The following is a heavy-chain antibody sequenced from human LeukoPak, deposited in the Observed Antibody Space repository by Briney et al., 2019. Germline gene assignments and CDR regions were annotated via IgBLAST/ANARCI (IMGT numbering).Heavy chain of an antibody. D-gene: IGHD4-11*01. J-gene: IGHJ4*02. Sequence: SETLSHTCTLSGDSLITGGHYWTWIRQHPGKCLGWIGYIFNNGRTYFNPSLQSRLAMSVDTSKNQFSLRLTSVTAADTAVYYCATTLSKLFYVDNWGQEPRDTVSS. CDR3: ATTLSKLFYVDN. CDR1: GDSLITGGHY. V-gene: IGHV4-31*03. CDR2: IFNNGRT.